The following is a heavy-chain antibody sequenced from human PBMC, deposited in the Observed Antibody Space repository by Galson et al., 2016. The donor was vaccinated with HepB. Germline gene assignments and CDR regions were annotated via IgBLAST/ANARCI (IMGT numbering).Heavy chain of an antibody. J-gene: IGHJ4*02. CDR2: IYPGDSDT. Sequence: QSGAEVKKPGEGLKISCKGSGYSYTSYWIGWVRQMPGKGLEWMGIIYPGDSDTRYSPSFEGQVTISADKSINTAYLQWSSLKASDTAWYYCVREDESGYDFAFFWGQGTLVTVSS. CDR3: VREDESGYDFAFF. V-gene: IGHV5-51*01. D-gene: IGHD5-12*01. CDR1: GYSYTSYW.